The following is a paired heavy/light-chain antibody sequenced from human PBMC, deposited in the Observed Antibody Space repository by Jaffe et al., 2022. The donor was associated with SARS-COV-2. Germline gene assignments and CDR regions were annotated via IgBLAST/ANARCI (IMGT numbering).Heavy chain of an antibody. V-gene: IGHV3-30-3*01. CDR2: MSHDGGIE. CDR3: ARGGTYTAATIEDY. Sequence: QVQLVESGGGVVQPGRSLRLSCAASGFTFSSYVMHWVRQAPGTGLEWVAVMSHDGGIENYADSVKGRFTISRDNPKNTLYLQMNSLRDEDTAMYYCARGGTYTAATIEDYWGLGTPVTVSS. D-gene: IGHD5-18*01. CDR1: GFTFSSYV. J-gene: IGHJ4*02.
Light chain of an antibody. CDR3: LQDYNYPYT. CDR2: AAS. CDR1: QGIRNE. J-gene: IGKJ2*01. Sequence: IQLTQSPSSLSASVGDRVTISCRASQGIRNELGWYQQKPGKAPKLLIYAASSLPIGVSSRFSGSGSGTDFTLTISSLQPEDVATYYCLQDYNYPYTFGQGTKLEIK. V-gene: IGKV1-6*02.